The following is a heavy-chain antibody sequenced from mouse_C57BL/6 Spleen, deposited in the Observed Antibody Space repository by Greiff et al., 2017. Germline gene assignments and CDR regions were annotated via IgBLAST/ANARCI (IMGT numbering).Heavy chain of an antibody. CDR3: GKGGDYSAWFSY. J-gene: IGHJ3*01. Sequence: VQLQQSGPELVKPGASVKISCKASGYTFTDYYITWVKQRPGKGLEWIGWIYPGSGNTKYNEKFKGKATLTVDTSSSTAYMQLSSLTSEDSAVYFCGKGGDYSAWFSYWGQGTLVTVSA. V-gene: IGHV1-84*01. D-gene: IGHD1-1*01. CDR1: GYTFTDYY. CDR2: IYPGSGNT.